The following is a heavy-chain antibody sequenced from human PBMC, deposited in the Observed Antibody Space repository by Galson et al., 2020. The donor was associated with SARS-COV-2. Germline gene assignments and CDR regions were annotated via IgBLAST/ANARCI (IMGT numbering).Heavy chain of an antibody. J-gene: IGHJ3*02. CDR2: ISPEGRFE. Sequence: QLGESLKISCAAPGFPFTNHAIHWVRQAPGKGLEWVAVISPEGRFEVYADSVKGRFTISRDKSENMLFLQMDSLRADDTAGYYCARDVSGGASDIWGQGTMVTVSS. CDR1: GFPFTNHA. CDR3: ARDVSGGASDI. D-gene: IGHD1-26*01. V-gene: IGHV3-30*04.